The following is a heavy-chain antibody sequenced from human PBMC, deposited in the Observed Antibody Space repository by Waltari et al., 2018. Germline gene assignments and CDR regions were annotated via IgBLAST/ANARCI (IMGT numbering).Heavy chain of an antibody. V-gene: IGHV4-38-2*02. CDR2: IYHSGST. D-gene: IGHD2-2*01. Sequence: QVQLQESGPGLVKPSETLSLTCTVSGYSISSGYYWGWIRQPPGKGLEWIGSIYHSGSTYYNPYLKSRVTISVDTSKNQFSLKLSSVTAADTAVYYCARSPQRPAAYFDYWGQGTLVTVSS. CDR1: GYSISSGYY. CDR3: ARSPQRPAAYFDY. J-gene: IGHJ4*02.